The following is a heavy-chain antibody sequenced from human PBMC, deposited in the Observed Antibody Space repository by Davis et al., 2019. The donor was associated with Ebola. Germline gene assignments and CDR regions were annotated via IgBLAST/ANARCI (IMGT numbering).Heavy chain of an antibody. CDR3: ARDLFYRSGRKGRYYYGMDV. Sequence: MPSETLSLTCTVSGGSVSSGSYYWSWIRQPPGKGLEWIGYIYYSGSTNYNPSLKSRVTISVDTSKNQFSLKLSSVTAADTAVYYCARDLFYRSGRKGRYYYGMDVWGQGTTVTVSS. CDR2: IYYSGST. D-gene: IGHD6-19*01. CDR1: GGSVSSGSYY. V-gene: IGHV4-61*01. J-gene: IGHJ6*02.